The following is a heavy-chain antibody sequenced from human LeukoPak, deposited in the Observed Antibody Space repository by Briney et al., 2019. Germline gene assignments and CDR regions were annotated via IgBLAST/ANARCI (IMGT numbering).Heavy chain of an antibody. CDR2: ISWNSGSI. CDR3: AKGGSGHYDLGGTSIDI. Sequence: TGRSLRLSCAASGFTFDDYAMHWVRQAPGKGLEWVSGISWNSGSIGYADSVKGRFTISRDNAKNSLYLQMNSLRAEDTALYYCAKGGSGHYDLGGTSIDIWGQGTMVTVSS. J-gene: IGHJ3*02. CDR1: GFTFDDYA. V-gene: IGHV3-9*01. D-gene: IGHD3-22*01.